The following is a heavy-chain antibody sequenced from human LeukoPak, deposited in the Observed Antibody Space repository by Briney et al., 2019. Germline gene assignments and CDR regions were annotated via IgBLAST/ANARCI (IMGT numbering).Heavy chain of an antibody. CDR3: AREDDILADNAFDI. CDR2: IYHSGST. CDR1: GYSISSGYY. V-gene: IGHV4-38-2*02. Sequence: SETLSLTCTVSGYSISSGYYWGWIRQPPGKGLEWIGSIYHSGSTYYNPSLKSRVTISVDTSKNQFSLNLNSVTAADTAVYYCAREDDILADNAFDIWGQGTVVTVSS. J-gene: IGHJ3*02. D-gene: IGHD3-9*01.